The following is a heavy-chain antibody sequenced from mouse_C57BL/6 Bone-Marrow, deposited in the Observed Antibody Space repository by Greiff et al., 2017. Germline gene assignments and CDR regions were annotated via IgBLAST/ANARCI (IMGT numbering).Heavy chain of an antibody. Sequence: EVKLMESGGGLVKPGGSLKLSCAASGFTFSSYAMSWVRQTPEKRLEWVATISDGGSYTYYPDNVKGRFTISRDNAKNNLYLQMSHLKSEDTAMYYCERGELRFYYYAMDYWGQGSSVTFPS. J-gene: IGHJ4*01. CDR2: ISDGGSYT. CDR3: ERGELRFYYYAMDY. CDR1: GFTFSSYA. V-gene: IGHV5-4*03.